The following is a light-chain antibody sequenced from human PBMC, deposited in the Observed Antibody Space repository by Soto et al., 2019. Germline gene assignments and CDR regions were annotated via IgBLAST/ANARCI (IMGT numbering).Light chain of an antibody. Sequence: DIQMSPSPSTLAASVGDGVTITCRASQGISDSLAWYQQKPGKAPDLLISDVSKLERGVASRFSGSGSGTEFTLTISSMQPDDLATYYCQQYHGFSRTFGQGTKVDIK. J-gene: IGKJ1*01. CDR2: DVS. V-gene: IGKV1-5*01. CDR3: QQYHGFSRT. CDR1: QGISDS.